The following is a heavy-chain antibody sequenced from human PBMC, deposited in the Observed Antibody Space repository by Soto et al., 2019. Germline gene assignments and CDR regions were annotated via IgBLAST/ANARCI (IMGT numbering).Heavy chain of an antibody. CDR1: GFSLSTSGVG. CDR2: IYWDDDK. J-gene: IGHJ5*02. V-gene: IGHV2-5*02. Sequence: QITLKESGPTLVKPTQTLTLTCTFSGFSLSTSGVGVGWIRQPPGKALEWLALIYWDDDKRYSPSLKSRLTITKDTSKNQVVLTMTNMDPVDTATYYCAHSPYSSGWLPTPKSWFDPWGQGTLVTVSS. D-gene: IGHD6-19*01. CDR3: AHSPYSSGWLPTPKSWFDP.